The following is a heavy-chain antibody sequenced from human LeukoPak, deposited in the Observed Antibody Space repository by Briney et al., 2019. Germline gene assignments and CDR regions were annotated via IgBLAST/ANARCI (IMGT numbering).Heavy chain of an antibody. V-gene: IGHV1-18*01. D-gene: IGHD6-19*01. CDR2: ISAYNGNT. CDR1: GYTFTSYG. J-gene: IGHJ4*02. Sequence: ASVKVSCKASGYTFTSYGISWVRQAPGQGLEWMGWISAYNGNTNYAQKLQGRVTMTTDTSTSTAYMELRSLRSDDTAVYYCARDDSSGWYVVTFDYWGQGTLVTVSS. CDR3: ARDDSSGWYVVTFDY.